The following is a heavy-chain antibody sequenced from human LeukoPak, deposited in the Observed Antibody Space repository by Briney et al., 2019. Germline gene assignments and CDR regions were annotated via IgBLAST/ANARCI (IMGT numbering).Heavy chain of an antibody. Sequence: SETLSLTCTVSGGSISSSSYYWGWIRQPPGKGLEWIGSIYYSGSTYYNPSLKSRVTISVDMSKNQFSLKLSSVTAADTAVYYCARLGTELPFDPWGQGTLVTVSS. J-gene: IGHJ5*02. V-gene: IGHV4-39*01. CDR1: GGSISSSSYY. CDR3: ARLGTELPFDP. D-gene: IGHD1-26*01. CDR2: IYYSGST.